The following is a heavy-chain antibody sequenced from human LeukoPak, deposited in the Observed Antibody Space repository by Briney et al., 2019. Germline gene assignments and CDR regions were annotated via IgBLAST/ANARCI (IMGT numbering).Heavy chain of an antibody. V-gene: IGHV3-30*19. J-gene: IGHJ6*02. CDR3: ARDHVKYDFWSGYYSDYYYYYYGMDV. CDR2: IWYDGSNK. CDR1: GFTFSSYG. Sequence: GGSLRLSCVASGFTFSSYGMHWVRQAPGKGLEWVAVIWYDGSNKYYADSVKGRFTISRDNSKNTLYLQMNSLRAEDTAVYYCARDHVKYDFWSGYYSDYYYYYYGMDVWGQGTTVTVSS. D-gene: IGHD3-3*01.